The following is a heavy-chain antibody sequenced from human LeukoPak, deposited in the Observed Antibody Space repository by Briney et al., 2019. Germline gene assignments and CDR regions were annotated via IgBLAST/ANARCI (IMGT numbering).Heavy chain of an antibody. V-gene: IGHV1-2*02. CDR2: INPNSGDT. J-gene: IGHJ4*02. CDR3: ARADWSMLDY. Sequence: GASVKVSCKASGYTFTAYYMHWVRQAPGQGLEWMGWINPNSGDTNFAQKFQGRVIMTRDTSISTVYMELSRLRSDDTAVYYCARADWSMLDYWGQRTLVTVSS. D-gene: IGHD1-1*01. CDR1: GYTFTAYY.